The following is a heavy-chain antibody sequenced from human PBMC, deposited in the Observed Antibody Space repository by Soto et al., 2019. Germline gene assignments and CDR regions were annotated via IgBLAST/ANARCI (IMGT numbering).Heavy chain of an antibody. CDR3: AKDGRDGYNYPPGMYFDY. J-gene: IGHJ4*02. D-gene: IGHD5-12*01. CDR2: ISYDGSNK. Sequence: GGSLRLSCAASGFTFSSYGMHWVRQAPGKGLEWVAVISYDGSNKYYADSVKGRFTISRDNSKNTLYLQMNSLRAEDTAVYYCAKDGRDGYNYPPGMYFDYWGQGTLVTVSS. CDR1: GFTFSSYG. V-gene: IGHV3-30*18.